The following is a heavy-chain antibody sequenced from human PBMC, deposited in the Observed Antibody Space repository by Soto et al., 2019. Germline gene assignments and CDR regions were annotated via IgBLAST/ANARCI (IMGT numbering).Heavy chain of an antibody. Sequence: QVQLVQSGTEVKKPGSSVKVSCKASGGTFSTLAVSWVRQAPGQGLEWMGGIIPIFGRPVYAQKFQGRVTITADESTSIVYMELSSLSSEHTAVYYCARAPYEDYAVPEPNYFDSWGQGTLVTVSS. CDR1: GGTFSTLA. CDR3: ARAPYEDYAVPEPNYFDS. D-gene: IGHD4-17*01. V-gene: IGHV1-69*01. CDR2: IIPIFGRP. J-gene: IGHJ4*02.